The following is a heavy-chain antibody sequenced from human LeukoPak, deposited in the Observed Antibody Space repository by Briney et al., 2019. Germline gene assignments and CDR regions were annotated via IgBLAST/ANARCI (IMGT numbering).Heavy chain of an antibody. CDR2: IYAGDADT. D-gene: IGHD5-24*01. CDR1: GHSFSTDW. V-gene: IGHV5-51*01. CDR3: AXXXXXXXDGFDF. J-gene: IGHJ4*02. Sequence: GDSLKISFKGSGHSFSTDWIAWVRQMPGKGLEWMGVIYAGDADTRYSPPFQGQATISADKSLNTAYLPWTKLKASHTSRYHLAXXXXXXXDGFDFXGQGTLVTVSS.